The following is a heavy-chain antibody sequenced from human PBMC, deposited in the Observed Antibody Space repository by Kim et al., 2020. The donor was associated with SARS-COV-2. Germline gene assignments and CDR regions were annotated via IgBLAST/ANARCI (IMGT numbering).Heavy chain of an antibody. J-gene: IGHJ4*02. CDR2: INHSGST. Sequence: SETLSLTCGVSGGSFSGHFWSWIRQPPGKGLECIGEINHSGSTNYNPSLKSRVTMSVDMSRNQFSLKLTSVTAADTAVYYCARGRRTIFGVIGDHWGQGALVTVSS. CDR1: GGSFSGHF. CDR3: ARGRRTIFGVIGDH. D-gene: IGHD3-3*01. V-gene: IGHV4-34*01.